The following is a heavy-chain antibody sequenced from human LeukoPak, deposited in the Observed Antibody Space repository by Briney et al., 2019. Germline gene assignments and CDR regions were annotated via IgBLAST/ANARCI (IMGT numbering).Heavy chain of an antibody. Sequence: AASVKVSCKASGYTFTSYGISWVRQAPGQGLEWMGWISAYNGNTNYAQKLQGRVTMTTDTSTSTAYMELSRLRSDDTAVYYCARDWGELLHDRTVNNWFDPWGQGTLVTVSS. V-gene: IGHV1-18*01. D-gene: IGHD1-26*01. CDR3: ARDWGELLHDRTVNNWFDP. CDR2: ISAYNGNT. J-gene: IGHJ5*02. CDR1: GYTFTSYG.